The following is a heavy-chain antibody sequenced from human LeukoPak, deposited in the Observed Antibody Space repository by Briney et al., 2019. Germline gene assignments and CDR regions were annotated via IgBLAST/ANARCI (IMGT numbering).Heavy chain of an antibody. CDR2: ISGSGDST. Sequence: GGSLRLSCAASGFTFSNYAMTWVRQAPGKGLEWVSPISGSGDSTHYADSVKGRFTISRDNSKNTLYLQMNSLRAEDTAVYYCAKGCSYTNCYTSDYWGQGTLVTVSS. J-gene: IGHJ4*02. CDR1: GFTFSNYA. V-gene: IGHV3-23*01. D-gene: IGHD2-2*02. CDR3: AKGCSYTNCYTSDY.